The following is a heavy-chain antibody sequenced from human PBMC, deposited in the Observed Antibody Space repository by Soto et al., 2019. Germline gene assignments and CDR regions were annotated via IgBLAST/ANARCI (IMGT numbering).Heavy chain of an antibody. CDR2: ILPIFGTA. Sequence: QVQLVQSGAEVKKTGSSVKVSCKASGGTFSSYAISWVRQAPGKGLEWMGGILPIFGTANYAQKFQGRVKITVDETTSTTYMELISLRSEDTTVYYCARRPPTETTFVYGMDVWGPETKFTVS. V-gene: IGHV1-69*01. D-gene: IGHD4-4*01. J-gene: IGHJ6*02. CDR3: ARRPPTETTFVYGMDV. CDR1: GGTFSSYA.